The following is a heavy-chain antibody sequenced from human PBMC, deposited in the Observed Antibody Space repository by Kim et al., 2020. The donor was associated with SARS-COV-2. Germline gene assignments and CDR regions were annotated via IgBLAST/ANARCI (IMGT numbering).Heavy chain of an antibody. Sequence: VKGRFRLSRDKSRDTLYRKMNSLRAEDTAVYYCAKRMLSSSGNYYFDYWGQGTLVTVSS. D-gene: IGHD3-22*01. CDR3: AKRMLSSSGNYYFDY. J-gene: IGHJ4*02. V-gene: IGHV3-23*01.